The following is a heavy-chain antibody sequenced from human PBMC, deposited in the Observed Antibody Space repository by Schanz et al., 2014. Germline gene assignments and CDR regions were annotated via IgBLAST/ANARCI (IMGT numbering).Heavy chain of an antibody. CDR3: VKDLQRELLRDDHYYGMDV. V-gene: IGHV3-33*06. Sequence: QVQLVESGGGVVQPGGSLRLSCAASGFIFSSYGMHWVRQVPGKGLEWVAVVCYDGSKKYYADSVKGRFTTSRDNSKNTMYLQMNSLRAEDTAVYYCVKDLQRELLRDDHYYGMDVWGQGTTVTVSS. CDR1: GFIFSSYG. J-gene: IGHJ6*02. CDR2: VCYDGSKK. D-gene: IGHD3-10*01.